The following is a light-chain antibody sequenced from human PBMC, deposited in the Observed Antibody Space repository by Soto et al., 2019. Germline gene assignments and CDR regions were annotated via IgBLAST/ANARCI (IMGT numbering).Light chain of an antibody. Sequence: EIVLTQSPGSLSLSPGERATLSCRASQSVSSTFFAWYQQRPGQAPRLLMYGASSRATGIPERFSGSGSGTDFMLTISRLEPEYFGVYYCQQFESSVTFGQGTKVEIK. V-gene: IGKV3-20*01. J-gene: IGKJ1*01. CDR3: QQFESSVT. CDR1: QSVSSTF. CDR2: GAS.